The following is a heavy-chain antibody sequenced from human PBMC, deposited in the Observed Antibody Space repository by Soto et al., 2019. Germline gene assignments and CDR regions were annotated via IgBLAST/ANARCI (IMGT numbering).Heavy chain of an antibody. CDR2: IYYSGST. CDR3: ANRVYSFMDV. D-gene: IGHD5-18*01. V-gene: IGHV4-31*03. Sequence: SETLSLTCTVSGGSISTCGYYWSWIRQHPGKGLEWIGYIYYSGSTYYNPSLKSRVTISVDTSKNQFSLKLRSVTAADTAVYYCANRVYSFMDVWGQGTTVTVSS. J-gene: IGHJ6*02. CDR1: GGSISTCGYY.